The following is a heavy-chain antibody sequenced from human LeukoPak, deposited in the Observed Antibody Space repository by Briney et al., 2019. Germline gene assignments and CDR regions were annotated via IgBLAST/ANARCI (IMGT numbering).Heavy chain of an antibody. CDR1: GFTFSSYG. D-gene: IGHD2-21*02. J-gene: IGHJ3*02. CDR2: ISYDGSNK. CDR3: AKSFVAYCGGDCYPDAFDI. Sequence: GGSLRLSCAASGFTFSSYGMHWVRQAPGKGLEWVAVISYDGSNKYYADSVKGRFTISRDNSKNTLYLQMNSLRAEDTAVYYCAKSFVAYCGGDCYPDAFDIWGQGTMVTVSS. V-gene: IGHV3-30*18.